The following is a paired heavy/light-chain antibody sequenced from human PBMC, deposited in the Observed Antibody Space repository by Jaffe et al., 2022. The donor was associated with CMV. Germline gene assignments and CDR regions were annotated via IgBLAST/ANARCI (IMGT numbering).Light chain of an antibody. CDR3: QQYNYSPVT. CDR2: GAS. J-gene: IGKJ1*01. Sequence: EIVLTQSPGTLSLSPGERATLSCRASQSVSSSYLAWYQQKPGQAPRLLIYGASSRATGIPDRFSGSGSGTDFTLTISRLEPEDFAVYYCQQYNYSPVTFGQGTKVEI. V-gene: IGKV3-20*01. CDR1: QSVSSSY.
Heavy chain of an antibody. V-gene: IGHV3-23*04. J-gene: IGHJ5*02. D-gene: IGHD3-10*01. CDR2: ISGSGSDT. CDR3: AKDRTSGNYQAPRFDP. CDR1: GFTLSSCA. Sequence: EVQLVESGGGLVQPGGSLRLSCAVSGFTLSSCAMSWVRQAPGKGLEWVSSISGSGSDTCYADSVKGRFTISRDNSKNTLYLQMNSLRAEDTAIYYCAKDRTSGNYQAPRFDPWGQGTLVTVSS.